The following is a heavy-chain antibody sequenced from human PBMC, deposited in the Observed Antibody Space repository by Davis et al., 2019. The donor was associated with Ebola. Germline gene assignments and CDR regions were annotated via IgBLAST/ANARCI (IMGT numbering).Heavy chain of an antibody. D-gene: IGHD5-18*01. J-gene: IGHJ4*02. V-gene: IGHV3-48*04. CDR1: GFTFSSNT. Sequence: GGSLRLSCAASGFTFSSNTMTWVRQAPGKGLEWVSYISSGGRTIYYADSVKGRFTISRDNAKNSLYLQMNSLRAEDTAVYYCARLIEVDTAMVAFDYWGQGALVTVSS. CDR2: ISSGGRTI. CDR3: ARLIEVDTAMVAFDY.